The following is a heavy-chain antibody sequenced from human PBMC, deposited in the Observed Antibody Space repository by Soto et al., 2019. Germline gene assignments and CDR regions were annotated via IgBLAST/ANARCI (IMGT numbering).Heavy chain of an antibody. CDR3: ARQYYYDSSGYGMDV. V-gene: IGHV1-69*13. J-gene: IGHJ6*02. CDR1: GGTFSSYA. D-gene: IGHD3-22*01. Sequence: WASVKVSCKASGGTFSSYAISWVRQAPGQGLEWMGGIIPIFGTVNYAQKFQGRVTITADESTSTAYMELSSLRSEDTAVYYCARQYYYDSSGYGMDVWGQGTTVTVSS. CDR2: IIPIFGTV.